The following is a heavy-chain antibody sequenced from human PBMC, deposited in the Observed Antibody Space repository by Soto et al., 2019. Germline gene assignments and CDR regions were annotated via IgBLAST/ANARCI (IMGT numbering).Heavy chain of an antibody. CDR3: ARDHPITPTNYDYFDY. D-gene: IGHD1-7*01. CDR2: ISSSGSTI. V-gene: IGHV3-11*01. Sequence: GESLKISCAASGFTFSDYYMSWIRQAPGKGLEWVSYISSSGSTIYYADSVKGRFTISRDNAKNSLYLQMNSLRAEDTAVYYCARDHPITPTNYDYFDYWGQGTLVTVSS. CDR1: GFTFSDYY. J-gene: IGHJ4*02.